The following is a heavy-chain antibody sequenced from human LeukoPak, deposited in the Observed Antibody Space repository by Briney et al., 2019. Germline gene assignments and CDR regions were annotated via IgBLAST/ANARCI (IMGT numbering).Heavy chain of an antibody. V-gene: IGHV1-8*01. CDR1: GYTFTSYD. Sequence: ASVTVSCKASGYTFTSYDINWVRQAPGQGMGGRGWMNPNSGNTGYAQKFQGRVTMTRNTSISTAYMELSSLRSEDTAVYYCARSPPIGYSSFADWGKGTTVTVSS. CDR2: MNPNSGNT. D-gene: IGHD5-18*01. J-gene: IGHJ6*04. CDR3: ARSPPIGYSSFAD.